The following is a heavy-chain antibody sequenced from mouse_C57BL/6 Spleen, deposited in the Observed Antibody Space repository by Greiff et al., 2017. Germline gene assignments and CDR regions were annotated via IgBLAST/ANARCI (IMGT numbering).Heavy chain of an antibody. D-gene: IGHD1-1*01. CDR2: IYPGDGDT. V-gene: IGHV1-82*01. J-gene: IGHJ2*01. CDR3: ARGGILLRRDYFDD. Sequence: QVQLQQSGPELVKPGASVKISCKASGYAFSSSWMNWVKQRPGKGLEWIGRIYPGDGDTNYNGKFKGKATLTADKSSSTAYMQLSSLTSEDSAVYFCARGGILLRRDYFDDWGQGTTLTVSS. CDR1: GYAFSSSW.